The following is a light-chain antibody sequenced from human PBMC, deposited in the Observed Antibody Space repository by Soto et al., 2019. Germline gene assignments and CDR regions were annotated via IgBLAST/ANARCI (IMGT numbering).Light chain of an antibody. CDR1: SSDVGSYDY. Sequence: QSVLIQPPSVSGSPGQSVTISCTGTSSDVGSYDYVSWYQQHPGTVPKPMIYNVNTQPSGVPDRFSGSKSGNTASMTISGLQAEDEADYYCSSYTSRITRVFGTGTKVTVL. CDR2: NVN. J-gene: IGLJ1*01. V-gene: IGLV2-18*02. CDR3: SSYTSRITRV.